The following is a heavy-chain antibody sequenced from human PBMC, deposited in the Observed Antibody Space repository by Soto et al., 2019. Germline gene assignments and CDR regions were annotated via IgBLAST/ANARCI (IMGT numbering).Heavy chain of an antibody. D-gene: IGHD2-15*01. CDR1: GGTFSSYA. CDR3: ASTTRQVAATPTGAFDI. CDR2: IIPIFGTA. Sequence: QVQLVQSGAEVKKPGSSVKVSCKASGGTFSSYAISWVRQAPGQGREWMGGIIPIFGTANYAQKFQGRVTITADKSTSTAYMERSSLRSEDTAVYYCASTTRQVAATPTGAFDIWGQGTMVTVSS. J-gene: IGHJ3*02. V-gene: IGHV1-69*06.